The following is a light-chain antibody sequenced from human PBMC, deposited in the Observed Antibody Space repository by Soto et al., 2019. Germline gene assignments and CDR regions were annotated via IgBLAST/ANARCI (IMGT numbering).Light chain of an antibody. Sequence: EIVLTQSPGTLSLSPGERATLSCRASQSISSNYLAWYQQKPGQAPRLLIYGASSRATGIADRFSGSGSGTDFTLTISRLEPEEFAVYYCQRYGSLPLAFGPGTKVDIK. CDR2: GAS. V-gene: IGKV3-20*01. J-gene: IGKJ3*01. CDR3: QRYGSLPLA. CDR1: QSISSNY.